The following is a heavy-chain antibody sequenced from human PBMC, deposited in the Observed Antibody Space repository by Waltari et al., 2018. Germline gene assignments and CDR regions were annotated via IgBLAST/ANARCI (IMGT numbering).Heavy chain of an antibody. CDR1: GSPSTVFY. CDR2: VIPSSGGT. D-gene: IGHD2-2*01. Sequence: QVQLVQPGAELKTPGASLKVSCKASGSPSTVFYLHGVRQAPGQGLEWMGWVIPSSGGTNYAQKFQGRVTMTRDTSITTAYMELTGLRSDDTAVYYCARGVLPAALDYWGQGTLVTVSS. CDR3: ARGVLPAALDY. V-gene: IGHV1-2*02. J-gene: IGHJ4*02.